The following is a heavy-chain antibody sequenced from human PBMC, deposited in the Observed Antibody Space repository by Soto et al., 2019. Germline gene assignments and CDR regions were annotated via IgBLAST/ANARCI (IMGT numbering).Heavy chain of an antibody. J-gene: IGHJ3*02. D-gene: IGHD3-16*02. CDR1: GGSISSYY. Sequence: SETLSLTCTVSGGSISSYYWSWIRQPPGKGLEWIGYIYYSGSTNYNPSLKSRVTISVDTSKNQFSLKLSSVTAADTAVYYCARDSGYYDYIWGSYRYDAFDIWGQGTMVTVSS. CDR2: IYYSGST. CDR3: ARDSGYYDYIWGSYRYDAFDI. V-gene: IGHV4-59*01.